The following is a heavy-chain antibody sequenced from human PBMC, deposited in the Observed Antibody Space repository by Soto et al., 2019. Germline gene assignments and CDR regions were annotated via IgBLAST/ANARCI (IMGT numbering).Heavy chain of an antibody. CDR3: STRIGYWSDYSYYFDY. CDR2: IKSITDGGTT. J-gene: IGHJ4*02. CDR1: GFTFKDAW. Sequence: VRLVESGGDLVQTGGSLRLSCVASGFTFKDAWMNWVRQAPGKGLEWIGRIKSITDGGTTDYAAPVKGRFSISRDDSKNTLYLQMNSLKTDDTAVYFCSTRIGYWSDYSYYFDYWGQGTLVTASS. D-gene: IGHD3-3*01. V-gene: IGHV3-15*01.